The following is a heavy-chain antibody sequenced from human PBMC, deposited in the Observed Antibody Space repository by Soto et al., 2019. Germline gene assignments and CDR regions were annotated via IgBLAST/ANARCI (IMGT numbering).Heavy chain of an antibody. CDR2: INHSGST. V-gene: IGHV4-34*01. Sequence: QVQLQQWGAGLLKPSETLSLTCAVYGGSFRGYYWSWIRQPPGKGLEWIGEINHSGSTNYNPSLKSRVTISVDTSKNQFSLKLSSVTAADTAVYYCARGGCTNGVCYKKGGVFGYWGQGTLVTVSS. J-gene: IGHJ4*02. D-gene: IGHD2-8*01. CDR3: ARGGCTNGVCYKKGGVFGY. CDR1: GGSFRGYY.